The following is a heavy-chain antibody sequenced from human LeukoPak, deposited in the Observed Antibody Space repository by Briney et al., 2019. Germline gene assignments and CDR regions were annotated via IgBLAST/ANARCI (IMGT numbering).Heavy chain of an antibody. CDR1: GGSISSYY. J-gene: IGHJ4*02. Sequence: SETLSLTCTVSGGSISSYYWSWIRQPPGKGLEWIGYIYYSGSTNYNPSLKSRVTISVDASKNQFSLKLSSVTAADTAVYYCARVGYSSGSFYFDYWGQGTLVTVSS. CDR3: ARVGYSSGSFYFDY. CDR2: IYYSGST. V-gene: IGHV4-59*01. D-gene: IGHD6-19*01.